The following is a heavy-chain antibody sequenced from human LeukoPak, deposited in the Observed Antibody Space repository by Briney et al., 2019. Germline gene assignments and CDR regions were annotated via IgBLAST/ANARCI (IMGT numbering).Heavy chain of an antibody. J-gene: IGHJ4*02. V-gene: IGHV3-48*04. CDR2: ISSSGSTI. Sequence: PGGTLRLSCAASGFTFSSYGMSWVRQAPGKGLEWVSYISSSGSTIHYADSVKGRFTISRDNAKNSLYLQMNSLRAEDTAVYYCATDYGANSGGFDYWGQGTLVTVSS. CDR3: ATDYGANSGGFDY. D-gene: IGHD4-23*01. CDR1: GFTFSSYG.